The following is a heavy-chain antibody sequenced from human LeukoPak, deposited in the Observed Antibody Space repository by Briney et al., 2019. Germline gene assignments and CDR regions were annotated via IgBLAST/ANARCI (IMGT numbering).Heavy chain of an antibody. Sequence: VASVKVSCKASGYTFTSYYMHWVRQAPGQGLEWMGIINPSGGSTSYAQKFQGRVTMTRDMSTSAVYMELSSLRSEDTAVYYCARAGGIAEGYFDYWGQGTLVTVSS. J-gene: IGHJ4*02. CDR1: GYTFTSYY. D-gene: IGHD4-23*01. CDR3: ARAGGIAEGYFDY. V-gene: IGHV1-46*01. CDR2: INPSGGST.